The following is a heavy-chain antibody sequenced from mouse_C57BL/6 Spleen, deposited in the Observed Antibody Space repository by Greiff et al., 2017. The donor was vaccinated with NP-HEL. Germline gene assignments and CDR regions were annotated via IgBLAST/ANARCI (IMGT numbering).Heavy chain of an antibody. D-gene: IGHD1-1*01. CDR3: ARREYYGSSYGYFDV. CDR2: IYPGDGDT. J-gene: IGHJ1*03. V-gene: IGHV1-80*01. Sequence: QVQLQQSGAELVKPGASVKISCKASGYAFSSYWMNWVKQRPGKGLEWIGQIYPGDGDTNYNGKFKGKATLTADKSSSTAYMQLISLTSEDSAVYFCARREYYGSSYGYFDVWGTGTTVTVSS. CDR1: GYAFSSYW.